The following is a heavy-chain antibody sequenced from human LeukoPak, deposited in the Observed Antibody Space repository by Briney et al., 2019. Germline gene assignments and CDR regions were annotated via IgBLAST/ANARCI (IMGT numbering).Heavy chain of an antibody. CDR2: ISSSGSTI. V-gene: IGHV3-48*03. D-gene: IGHD2-15*01. Sequence: GGSLRLSCAASGFTFSSYEMNWVRQAPGKGLEWVSYISSSGSTIYYADSVKGRFTISRDNAKNSLYLQMNSLRAEDTAVYYCARDPHCSGGSCHEETFDYWGQGTLVTVSS. J-gene: IGHJ4*02. CDR3: ARDPHCSGGSCHEETFDY. CDR1: GFTFSSYE.